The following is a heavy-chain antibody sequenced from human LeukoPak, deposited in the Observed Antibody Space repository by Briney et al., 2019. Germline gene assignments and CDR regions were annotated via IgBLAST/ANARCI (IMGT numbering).Heavy chain of an antibody. V-gene: IGHV1-24*01. Sequence: ASVKVSCKVSGYTLTELSMHWVRRAPGKGLEWMGGFDPEDGETIYAQKFQGRVTMTEDTSTSTTFLELRSLKLEDTAVYYCARAPAGTLDFWGQGTLVTVSS. CDR3: ARAPAGTLDF. J-gene: IGHJ4*02. CDR1: GYTLTELS. CDR2: FDPEDGET. D-gene: IGHD6-13*01.